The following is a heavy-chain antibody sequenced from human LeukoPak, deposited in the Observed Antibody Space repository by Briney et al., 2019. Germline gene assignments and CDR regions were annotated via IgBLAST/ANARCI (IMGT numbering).Heavy chain of an antibody. CDR2: IYYSGST. CDR1: GGSLRGYN. V-gene: IGHV4-31*11. Sequence: PSETLSLTGGVYGGSLRGYNWSWIRQNPGKGLEWIGYIYYSGSTYYHPSLKSRVTISVDTSKNQFSLKLSSVTAADTAVYYCARSPSDDAFDIWGQGSMVTVSS. CDR3: ARSPSDDAFDI. J-gene: IGHJ3*02. D-gene: IGHD2-2*01.